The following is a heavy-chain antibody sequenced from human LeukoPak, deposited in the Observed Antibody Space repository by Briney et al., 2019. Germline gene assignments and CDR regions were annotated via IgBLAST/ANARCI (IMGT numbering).Heavy chain of an antibody. CDR1: GYSISSGYY. CDR3: AEVERRNY. CDR2: IYHSGST. Sequence: PSETLSLTCAVSGYSISSGYYWGWIRQPPGKGLEWIGSIYHSGSTYYNPSIKSRVTISADTSKTQFSLKVRAVTAAHTAVYYCAEVERRNYWGQGTLVTVSS. J-gene: IGHJ4*02. D-gene: IGHD1-1*01. V-gene: IGHV4-38-2*01.